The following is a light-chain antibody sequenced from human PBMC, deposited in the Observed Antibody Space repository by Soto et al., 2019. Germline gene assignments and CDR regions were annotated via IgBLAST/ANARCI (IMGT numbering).Light chain of an antibody. J-gene: IGKJ5*01. V-gene: IGKV4-1*01. CDR2: WAS. CDR1: QSVLFSSNNKNY. Sequence: DIVMTQSPDSLAVSLGERATINCKSSQSVLFSSNNKNYLAWYQQKPGQPPKLLIYWASTRESGVPNRFSGGGFGADMTLTISSLQAEDVAVYYWQQYYSPPFTFGQGTRLEIK. CDR3: QQYYSPPFT.